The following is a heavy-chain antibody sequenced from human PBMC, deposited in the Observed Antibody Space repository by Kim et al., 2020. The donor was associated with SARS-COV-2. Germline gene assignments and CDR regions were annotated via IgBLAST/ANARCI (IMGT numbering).Heavy chain of an antibody. CDR3: ASGGYSGYDFMGIYTYNGMDV. CDR2: IIPIFDAT. J-gene: IGHJ6*02. D-gene: IGHD5-12*01. CDR1: VGTFNSHS. Sequence: SVKVSCKASVGTFNSHSISWVRQAPGQGLEWMGGIIPIFDATNYAQIFQGRLTISADDSTSTAHMQLSGLTVEDTAIYYCASGGYSGYDFMGIYTYNGMDVWGQGTTLTVSS. V-gene: IGHV1-69*13.